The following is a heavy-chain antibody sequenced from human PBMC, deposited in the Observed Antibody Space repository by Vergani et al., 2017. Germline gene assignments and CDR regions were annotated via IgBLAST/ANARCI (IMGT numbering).Heavy chain of an antibody. V-gene: IGHV3-21*01. J-gene: IGHJ2*01. CDR2: ISSSSSYI. D-gene: IGHD4-17*01. Sequence: VQLVESGGGVVQPGRSLRLSCAASGFTFSSYSMNWVRQAPGKGLEWVSSISSSSSYIYYADSVKGRFTISRDNAKNSLYLQMNSLRAEDTAVYYCARDRGTTVTVDWYFDLWGRGTLVTVSS. CDR1: GFTFSSYS. CDR3: ARDRGTTVTVDWYFDL.